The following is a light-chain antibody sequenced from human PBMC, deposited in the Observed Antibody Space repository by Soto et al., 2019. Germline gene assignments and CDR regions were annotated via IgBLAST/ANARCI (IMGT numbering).Light chain of an antibody. Sequence: QSVLTPPACVSGSPGQSITISCTGTSSDVGLYDYVSWYQQHPGKAPQLMIYAVSNRPSGVSNRFSASKSGNTASLFISGLQAEDEADYYCSSYTSDSSYVFGSGTKVTVL. CDR1: SSDVGLYDY. CDR2: AVS. V-gene: IGLV2-14*01. CDR3: SSYTSDSSYV. J-gene: IGLJ1*01.